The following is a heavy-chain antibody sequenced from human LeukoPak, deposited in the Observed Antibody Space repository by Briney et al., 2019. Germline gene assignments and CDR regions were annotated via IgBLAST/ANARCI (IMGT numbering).Heavy chain of an antibody. J-gene: IGHJ5*02. D-gene: IGHD6-25*01. Sequence: RPGGSLRLSCAASGFTFSSYSMNWVRQAPGKGLEWVSAISSSSSYIYYADSVKGRFTISRDNAKNSLYLQMNSLRAEDTAVYYCATLTGDSSDGWFDPWGQGTLVTVSS. V-gene: IGHV3-21*01. CDR1: GFTFSSYS. CDR3: ATLTGDSSDGWFDP. CDR2: ISSSSSYI.